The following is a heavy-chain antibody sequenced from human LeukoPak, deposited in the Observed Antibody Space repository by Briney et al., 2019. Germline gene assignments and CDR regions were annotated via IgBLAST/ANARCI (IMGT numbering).Heavy chain of an antibody. Sequence: SETLSLTCAVYGESFSGYYWSWIRQAPRKGLEWIGEINHSGSTNYSPSLKSRVTIPVDTSKNQFSLKLSSVTAADTAVYYCARHSRTYYDILTGPYGGHFDYWGQRILVTVSS. D-gene: IGHD3-9*01. J-gene: IGHJ4*02. CDR2: INHSGST. V-gene: IGHV4-34*01. CDR3: ARHSRTYYDILTGPYGGHFDY. CDR1: GESFSGYY.